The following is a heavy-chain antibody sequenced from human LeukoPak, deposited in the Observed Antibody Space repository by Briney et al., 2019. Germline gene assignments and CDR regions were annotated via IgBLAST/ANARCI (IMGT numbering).Heavy chain of an antibody. CDR1: GGSISSGGYY. Sequence: SETLSLTCVVYGGSISSGGYYWSWIRQPPGKGLEWIGYIYHSGSTYYNPSLKSRVTISVDRSKNQFSLKLSSVTAADTAVYYCARSRRANAFDIWGQGTMVTVSS. CDR3: ARSRRANAFDI. V-gene: IGHV4-30-2*01. CDR2: IYHSGST. J-gene: IGHJ3*02.